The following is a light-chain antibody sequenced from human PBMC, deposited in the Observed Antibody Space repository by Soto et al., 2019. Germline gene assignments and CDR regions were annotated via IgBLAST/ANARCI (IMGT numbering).Light chain of an antibody. CDR2: AAS. CDR1: QSITGY. CDR3: QQSLGIPYT. V-gene: IGKV1-39*01. Sequence: DIQMTQSPSSLSASVGDRVTITCRASQSITGYLNWYQQKPGKAPKLLIYAASSLQSEVPSRFSGSGSWTDFTLTISSLQRDDFATYFCQQSLGIPYTFGQGTRLE. J-gene: IGKJ2*01.